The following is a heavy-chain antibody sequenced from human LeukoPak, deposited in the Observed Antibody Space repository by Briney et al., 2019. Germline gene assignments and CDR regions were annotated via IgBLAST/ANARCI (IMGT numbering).Heavy chain of an antibody. J-gene: IGHJ4*02. CDR1: GFSFSSCW. CDR3: ARDSWYRYY. Sequence: GGSLRLSCAASGFSFSSCWMSWVRQAPGKGLEWVANMRPDGSEKYYVDSVKGRFIISRDNAKNSLYLQMNSLRVEDTAVYYCARDSWYRYYWGQGTGVTVSS. CDR2: MRPDGSEK. V-gene: IGHV3-7*03. D-gene: IGHD6-13*01.